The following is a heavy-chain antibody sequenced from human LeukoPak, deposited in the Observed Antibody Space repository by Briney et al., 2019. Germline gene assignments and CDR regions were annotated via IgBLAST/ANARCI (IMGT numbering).Heavy chain of an antibody. J-gene: IGHJ4*02. CDR1: GFIFRNYA. Sequence: GASLRLSCAASGFIFRNYAMSWVRQAPGKGLEWVSAITGSGDTTYYADSVKGRFTISRDNAKNTLYVEMNTLRAEDTAVYYCAKWGDYDILTGYYVSDFWGQGTLVTVSS. CDR2: ITGSGDTT. V-gene: IGHV3-23*01. D-gene: IGHD3-9*01. CDR3: AKWGDYDILTGYYVSDF.